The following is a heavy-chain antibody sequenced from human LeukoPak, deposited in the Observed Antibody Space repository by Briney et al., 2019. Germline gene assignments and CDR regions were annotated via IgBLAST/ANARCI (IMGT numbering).Heavy chain of an antibody. Sequence: PSETLSLTCAVYGGSFSGYYWSWIRQPPGKGLEWIGSIYYSGSTYYNPSLKSRVTISVDTSKNQFSLKLSSVTAADTAVYYCARTPFRITIFGVNWFDPWGQGTLVTVSS. D-gene: IGHD3-3*01. CDR2: IYYSGST. J-gene: IGHJ5*02. CDR3: ARTPFRITIFGVNWFDP. V-gene: IGHV4-34*01. CDR1: GGSFSGYY.